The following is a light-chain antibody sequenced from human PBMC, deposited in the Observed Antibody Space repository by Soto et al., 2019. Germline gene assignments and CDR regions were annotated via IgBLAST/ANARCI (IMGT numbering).Light chain of an antibody. CDR2: GAS. CDR1: QDILNY. CDR3: QQYASNVAT. J-gene: IGKJ2*01. Sequence: DIQMTQSPSSLSASVGDRVTITCRASQDILNYLAWFQQKPGKAPKSLIYGASSLHSGVPSRFSDSGFGTDFSLTISSLQPEDFATYYCQQYASNVATFGQGTTLEV. V-gene: IGKV1-16*01.